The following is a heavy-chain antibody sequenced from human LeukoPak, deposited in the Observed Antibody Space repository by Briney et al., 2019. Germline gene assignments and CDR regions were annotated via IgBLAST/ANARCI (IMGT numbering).Heavy chain of an antibody. Sequence: ASVKVSCKASGYTFTSYAISWVRQAPGQGLEWMGWISDYNGNTNYAQKLQGRVTMTTDTSTSTAYMELRSLRSDDTAVYYCVRWNNTGYHIVSWGQGTLVTVSP. D-gene: IGHD5-12*01. CDR3: VRWNNTGYHIVS. J-gene: IGHJ5*02. V-gene: IGHV1-18*01. CDR2: ISDYNGNT. CDR1: GYTFTSYA.